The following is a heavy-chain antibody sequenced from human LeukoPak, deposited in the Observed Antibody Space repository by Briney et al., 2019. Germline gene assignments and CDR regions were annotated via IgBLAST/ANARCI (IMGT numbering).Heavy chain of an antibody. V-gene: IGHV4-59*01. Sequence: SETLSLTCTVSGGPISSYYWSWIRQPPGKGLEWIGYIYYSGSTNYNHSLKSRVTISVDTSKNQFSLKLSSVTAADTAVYYCARRQGYYDILTGYYSNWFDPWGQGTLVTVSS. CDR3: ARRQGYYDILTGYYSNWFDP. D-gene: IGHD3-9*01. CDR2: IYYSGST. CDR1: GGPISSYY. J-gene: IGHJ5*02.